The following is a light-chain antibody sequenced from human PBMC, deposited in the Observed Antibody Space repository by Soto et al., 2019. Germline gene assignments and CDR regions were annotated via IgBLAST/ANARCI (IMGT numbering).Light chain of an antibody. CDR2: DAS. J-gene: IGKJ1*01. V-gene: IGKV3-11*01. Sequence: EIVSTQFPATLSLSPGERATHSCRASQSVSSYLAWYQQKAGQAPRLLIYDASNRATGIPARFSGSGSGTDCTLTVSSLEPEDVALYYCQQRSNWPWTFGRGTKLDNK. CDR1: QSVSSY. CDR3: QQRSNWPWT.